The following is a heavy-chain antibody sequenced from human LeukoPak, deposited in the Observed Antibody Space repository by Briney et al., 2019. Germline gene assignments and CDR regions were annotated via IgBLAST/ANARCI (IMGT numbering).Heavy chain of an antibody. J-gene: IGHJ5*02. CDR3: ARHEYSGSYYGLSWFDP. Sequence: SETLSLTCPVSGGYISSSSYYWGWIRQPPGKGLEWIGSIYYSGSTYYNPSLKSRVTISVDTSKNQFSLKLSSLTAADTAVYYCARHEYSGSYYGLSWFDPWGQGTLVTVSS. CDR1: GGYISSSSYY. CDR2: IYYSGST. V-gene: IGHV4-39*01. D-gene: IGHD1-26*01.